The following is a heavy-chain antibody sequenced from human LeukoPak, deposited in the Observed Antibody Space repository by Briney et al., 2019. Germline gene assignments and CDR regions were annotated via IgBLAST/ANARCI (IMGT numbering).Heavy chain of an antibody. J-gene: IGHJ6*02. D-gene: IGHD6-13*01. CDR1: GFTFGSYA. CDR2: ISGGSEDT. Sequence: GGSLRLSCTASGFTFGSYAMSWVRQAPGKGLEWVSSISGGSEDTYYADSVKGRFTISRDNSKSTLNLQLNSLRAEDTAVYYCARTIAQYSNSWLYFYYGLDVWGQGTTVNVSS. V-gene: IGHV3-23*01. CDR3: ARTIAQYSNSWLYFYYGLDV.